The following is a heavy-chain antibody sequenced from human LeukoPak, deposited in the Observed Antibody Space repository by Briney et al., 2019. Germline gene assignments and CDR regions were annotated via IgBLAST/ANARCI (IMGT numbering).Heavy chain of an antibody. CDR2: IRSKANSYAT. D-gene: IGHD3-10*01. Sequence: GGSLRLSCAASGFSFSVSAMHWVRQASGKGLEWVGRIRSKANSYATAYAASVKGRFTISRDDSKNTAYLQMNSLKTEDTAVYYCTRLVRGFGRPAFDIWGQGTMVTVSP. J-gene: IGHJ3*02. V-gene: IGHV3-73*01. CDR3: TRLVRGFGRPAFDI. CDR1: GFSFSVSA.